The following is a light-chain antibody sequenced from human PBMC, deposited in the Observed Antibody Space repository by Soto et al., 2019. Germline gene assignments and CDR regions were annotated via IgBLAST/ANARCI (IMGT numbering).Light chain of an antibody. CDR3: QQYYTAQLT. J-gene: IGKJ3*01. Sequence: DIQMTQSPSSLSASVGTRVTITCQASQDITNYLNWYQQKPGKAPKLLIYDASNLQSGVPSRFSGSGSGTDFTLTISSLQAEDVAVYYCQQYYTAQLTFGPGTKVDIK. CDR1: QDITNY. CDR2: DAS. V-gene: IGKV1-33*01.